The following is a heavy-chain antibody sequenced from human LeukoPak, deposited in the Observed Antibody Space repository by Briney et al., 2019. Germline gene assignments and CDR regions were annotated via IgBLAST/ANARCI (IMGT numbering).Heavy chain of an antibody. V-gene: IGHV4-4*02. J-gene: IGHJ4*02. Sequence: SETLSLTCAVSGGSISSSNWWSWVRQPPGKGLEWIGEIYHSGSTNYNPSLKSRVTISVDMSKNQFSLKLSSVTAADTAVYYCARDEVDSSGWYGGFDYWGQGTLVTVSS. D-gene: IGHD6-19*01. CDR3: ARDEVDSSGWYGGFDY. CDR2: IYHSGST. CDR1: GGSISSSNW.